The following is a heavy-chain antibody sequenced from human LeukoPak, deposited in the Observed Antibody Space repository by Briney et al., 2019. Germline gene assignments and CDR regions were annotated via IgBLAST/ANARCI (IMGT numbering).Heavy chain of an antibody. CDR3: ARLPYYYGSGSDQYYFANGMDV. V-gene: IGHV4-34*01. CDR2: INHSGST. CDR1: GGSFSGYY. Sequence: RTSETLSLTCAVYGGSFSGYYWSWIRQPPGKGLEWIGEINHSGSTNYNPSLKSRVTISLDTSKNQFSLRLSSVTAADTAVYYCARLPYYYGSGSDQYYFANGMDVWGQGTTVTVSS. J-gene: IGHJ6*02. D-gene: IGHD3-10*01.